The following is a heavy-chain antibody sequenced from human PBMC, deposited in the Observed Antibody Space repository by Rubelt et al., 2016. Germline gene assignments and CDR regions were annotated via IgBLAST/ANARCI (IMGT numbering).Heavy chain of an antibody. Sequence: TFTSYGMHWVRQAPGKGLESVAVIWSDGSNKDYADSVKGRFTISRDNSKNTLYLEINSLRGEDTAVYYCAKDRSVAGRGGLDYWGQGTLVTVSS. J-gene: IGHJ4*02. CDR3: AKDRSVAGRGGLDY. CDR1: TFTSYG. D-gene: IGHD6-19*01. CDR2: IWSDGSNK. V-gene: IGHV3-33*06.